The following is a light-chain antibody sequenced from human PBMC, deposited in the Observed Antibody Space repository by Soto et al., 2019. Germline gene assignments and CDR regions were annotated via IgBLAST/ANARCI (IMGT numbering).Light chain of an antibody. CDR2: RDN. V-gene: IGLV1-44*01. J-gene: IGLJ2*01. CDR3: ASWDDSLKVL. Sequence: QSVLTQPPSASGTPGQRVTISCSGSSSNIGSQTVNWYQQLPGTAPKLLIYRDNQRPSGVPDRFSGSKSGTSASLAISGLQSEDEADYYCASWDDSLKVLFGGGTKLTVL. CDR1: SSNIGSQT.